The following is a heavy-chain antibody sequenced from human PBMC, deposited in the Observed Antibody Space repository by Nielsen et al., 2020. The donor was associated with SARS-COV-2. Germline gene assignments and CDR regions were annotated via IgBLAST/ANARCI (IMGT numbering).Heavy chain of an antibody. CDR3: ARVGSYGDPEYLDY. CDR1: GFNFRGYW. D-gene: IGHD4/OR15-4a*01. J-gene: IGHJ4*02. CDR2: IKLDGSEK. Sequence: GESLKISCVVSGFNFRGYWMTWVRQAPGKGLEWVGNIKLDGSEKYYVDSVKGRFTISRDNARNTLYLQMNSLRVEDTAVYYCARVGSYGDPEYLDYWGQGALVTVPQ. V-gene: IGHV3-7*01.